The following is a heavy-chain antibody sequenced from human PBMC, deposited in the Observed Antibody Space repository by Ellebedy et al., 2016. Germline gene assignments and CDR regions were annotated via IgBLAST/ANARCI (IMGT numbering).Heavy chain of an antibody. Sequence: GESLKISXAASGFTVNTYWMHWVRQAPGKGLVWVSRISPDGGSTSYVDSVKGRFTISRDNSKNTLYLQMSSLRAEDTAVYYCVKDHERFGEFHGYYYGMDVWGQGTTVTVSS. J-gene: IGHJ6*02. D-gene: IGHD3-10*01. CDR3: VKDHERFGEFHGYYYGMDV. V-gene: IGHV3-74*01. CDR2: ISPDGGST. CDR1: GFTVNTYW.